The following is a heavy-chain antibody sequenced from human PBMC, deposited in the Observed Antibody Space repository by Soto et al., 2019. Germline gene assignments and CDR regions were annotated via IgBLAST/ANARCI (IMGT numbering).Heavy chain of an antibody. D-gene: IGHD6-6*01. CDR3: AREYRSSSGRFDN. Sequence: QVQLVQSGAEVKKPGSSVKVSCKASVGSFSSYAISWVRQAPGQGLEWMGGIIPIFGTPSYAQKFQGRVTITADESTSTAYMELSSLRSEDTDVYYCAREYRSSSGRFDNWGQGTLVTVSS. V-gene: IGHV1-69*01. CDR2: IIPIFGTP. J-gene: IGHJ4*02. CDR1: VGSFSSYA.